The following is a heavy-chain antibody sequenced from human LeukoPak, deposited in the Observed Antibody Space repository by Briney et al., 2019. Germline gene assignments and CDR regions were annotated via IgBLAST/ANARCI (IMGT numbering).Heavy chain of an antibody. CDR2: IYPGDSDT. J-gene: IGHJ3*02. D-gene: IGHD3-9*01. V-gene: IGHV5-51*01. Sequence: GESLKISCKGSGYSFTSYWIGWVRQMPGKGLEWMGIIYPGDSDTRYSPFFQGQVTISADKSISTAYLQWSSLKASDTDMYYCARTLKYYDILTGYYVGAFDIWGQGTMVTVSS. CDR3: ARTLKYYDILTGYYVGAFDI. CDR1: GYSFTSYW.